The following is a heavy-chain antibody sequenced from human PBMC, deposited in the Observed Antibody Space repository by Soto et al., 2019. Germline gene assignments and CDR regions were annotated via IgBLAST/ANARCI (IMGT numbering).Heavy chain of an antibody. Sequence: PGGSLRLSCAASGFTFNIYSMNWVRQAPGKGLEWVSYISSSSSTIYYADSVKGRFTISRDNAKNSLYLQMNSLRAEDTAVYYCARHPERIAQIGWFDPWGQGT. D-gene: IGHD6-13*01. CDR1: GFTFNIYS. J-gene: IGHJ5*02. CDR3: ARHPERIAQIGWFDP. V-gene: IGHV3-48*01. CDR2: ISSSSSTI.